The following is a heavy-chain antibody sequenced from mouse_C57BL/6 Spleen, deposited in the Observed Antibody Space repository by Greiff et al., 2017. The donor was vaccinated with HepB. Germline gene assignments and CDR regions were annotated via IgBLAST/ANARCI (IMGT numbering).Heavy chain of an antibody. CDR1: GFSLTSYG. Sequence: VKLEESGPGLVQPSQSLSITCTVSGFSLTSYGVHWVRQSPGKGLEWLGVIWRGGSTDYNAAFMSRLSITKDNSKSQVFFKMNSLQADDTAIYYCAKSTGLGRGYAMDYWGQGTSVTVSS. D-gene: IGHD4-1*01. V-gene: IGHV2-5*01. CDR2: IWRGGST. CDR3: AKSTGLGRGYAMDY. J-gene: IGHJ4*01.